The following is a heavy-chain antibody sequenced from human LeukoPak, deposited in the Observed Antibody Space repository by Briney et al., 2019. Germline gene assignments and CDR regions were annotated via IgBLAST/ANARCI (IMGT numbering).Heavy chain of an antibody. CDR2: ISSSDTI. V-gene: IGHV3-69-1*01. CDR3: ARDGGHDFWSGFYNWFDP. Sequence: GGSLRLSCAASGFTFSYYSMNRVRQAPGKGLEWISYISSSDTIFYADSVKGRFTVSRDNGKSTVYLQMNSLRAEDTAVYYCARDGGHDFWSGFYNWFDPWGQGTLVTVSS. D-gene: IGHD3-3*01. J-gene: IGHJ5*02. CDR1: GFTFSYYS.